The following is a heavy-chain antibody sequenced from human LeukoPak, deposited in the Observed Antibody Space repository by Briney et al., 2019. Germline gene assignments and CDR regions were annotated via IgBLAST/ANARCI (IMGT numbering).Heavy chain of an antibody. CDR3: ARGFALDF. CDR2: TYYRSKWYY. Sequence: KHSQTLSLTCGISGDTVSSNSAAWNWIRQSPSRGLEWLGRTYYRSKWYYDYAVSVKSRITISPDTSKNQFSLQLNSVTADDTAVYYCARGFALDFWGQGTMVTVSS. J-gene: IGHJ3*01. CDR1: GDTVSSNSAA. V-gene: IGHV6-1*01.